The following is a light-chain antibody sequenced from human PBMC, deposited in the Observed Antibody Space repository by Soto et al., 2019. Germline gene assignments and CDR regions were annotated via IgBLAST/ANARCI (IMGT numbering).Light chain of an antibody. CDR3: SSYTSSSTQV. V-gene: IGLV2-14*01. CDR1: SSDVGGYNY. CDR2: DVN. J-gene: IGLJ3*02. Sequence: QSALTQPASVSGSPGQSITISCTGTSSDVGGYNYVSWYQQHPGKVPKLMIYDVNNRPSGVSNRFSGSKSGNTASLTISGLQAEDEADYYCSSYTSSSTQVLGGGTKVTVL.